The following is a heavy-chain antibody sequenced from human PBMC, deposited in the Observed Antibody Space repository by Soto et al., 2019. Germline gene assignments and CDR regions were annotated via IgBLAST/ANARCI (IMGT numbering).Heavy chain of an antibody. J-gene: IGHJ3*02. Sequence: PSETLSLTCAVYGGSFSGYYWSWIRQPPGKGLEWIGEINHSGSTNYNPSLKSRVTISVDTSKNQFSLKLSSVTAADTAVYYCARVGGYCISTSCYKRRGAFDIWGQGTIVTVSS. CDR2: INHSGST. CDR1: GGSFSGYY. V-gene: IGHV4-34*01. CDR3: ARVGGYCISTSCYKRRGAFDI. D-gene: IGHD2-2*02.